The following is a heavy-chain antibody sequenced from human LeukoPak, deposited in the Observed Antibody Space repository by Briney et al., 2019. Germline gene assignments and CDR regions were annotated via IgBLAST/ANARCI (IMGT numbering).Heavy chain of an antibody. CDR1: GYSFSNYG. V-gene: IGHV1-18*01. D-gene: IGHD3-10*01. J-gene: IGHJ4*02. Sequence: GASVTVSCKPSGYSFSNYGISWVRQAPGQGLEWMGRIGRVTSNSGDVTYAPKSQDRVTMTTHTSTTTAYMELRSLRFDDTAVYFCARYNSLFRGVTTSDYWGQGTLVTVSS. CDR2: IGRVTSNSGDV. CDR3: ARYNSLFRGVTTSDY.